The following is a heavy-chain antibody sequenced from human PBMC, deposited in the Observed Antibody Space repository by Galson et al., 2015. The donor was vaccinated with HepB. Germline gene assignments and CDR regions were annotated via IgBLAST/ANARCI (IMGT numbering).Heavy chain of an antibody. D-gene: IGHD6-13*01. CDR1: GYTFTSYD. J-gene: IGHJ6*02. CDR2: MNPNSGNT. Sequence: SVKVSCKASGYTFTSYDINWVRQATGQGLEWMGWMNPNSGNTGYAQKFQGRVTMTRNTSISTAYMELSSLRSEDTAVYYCARGPRPARRIAAAGAYYYYYYGMDVWGQGTTVTVSS. V-gene: IGHV1-8*01. CDR3: ARGPRPARRIAAAGAYYYYYYGMDV.